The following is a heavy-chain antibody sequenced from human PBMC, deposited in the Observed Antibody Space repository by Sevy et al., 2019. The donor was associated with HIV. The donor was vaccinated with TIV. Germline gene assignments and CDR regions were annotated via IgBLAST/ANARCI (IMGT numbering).Heavy chain of an antibody. D-gene: IGHD3-16*02. Sequence: GGSLRLSCAASGFTFSSYSMNWVRPAPGKGLEWVSSISSSSSYIDYADSVKGRFTISRDNAKNSLYLQMNSLRAEDTAEYYCARDRGALFDYWGQGTLVTVSS. V-gene: IGHV3-21*01. CDR3: ARDRGALFDY. CDR1: GFTFSSYS. CDR2: ISSSSSYI. J-gene: IGHJ4*02.